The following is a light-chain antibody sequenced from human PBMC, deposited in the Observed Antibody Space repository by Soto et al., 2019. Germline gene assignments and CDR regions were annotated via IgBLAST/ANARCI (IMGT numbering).Light chain of an antibody. CDR2: DAS. CDR3: SSYTSSSTL. V-gene: IGLV2-14*01. Sequence: SALTQPASVSGSPGQSITISCTGTRSDVGGYNYVSWYQQHPGKAPKLMIYDASNRPSGVSNRFSGSKSGNTASLTISGLQAEDEADYYCSSYTSSSTLFGTGTKVTVL. J-gene: IGLJ1*01. CDR1: RSDVGGYNY.